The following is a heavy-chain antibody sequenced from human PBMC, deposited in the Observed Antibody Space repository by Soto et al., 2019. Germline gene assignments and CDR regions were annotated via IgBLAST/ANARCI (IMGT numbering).Heavy chain of an antibody. V-gene: IGHV1-2*02. Sequence: QVQVVQSGAEVKIHGASVKVSCKFFGYTFIDYYIHWVRQAPGQGLEWMGWINSYSGDTKSAQNFQGRVVLTRDTSINTAYMELSSLMSDDTAVYYCARGGGNSWCDFWGQGTQVRVSS. CDR2: INSYSGDT. CDR3: ARGGGNSWCDF. D-gene: IGHD2-15*01. J-gene: IGHJ4*02. CDR1: GYTFIDYY.